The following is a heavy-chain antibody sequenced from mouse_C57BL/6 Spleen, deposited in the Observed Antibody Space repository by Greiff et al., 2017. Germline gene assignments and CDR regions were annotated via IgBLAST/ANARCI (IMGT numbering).Heavy chain of an antibody. J-gene: IGHJ4*01. CDR3: ARSTMITTDGYYAMDY. D-gene: IGHD2-4*01. CDR2: IWGVGST. Sequence: VQVVESGPGLVAPSQSLSITCTVSGFSLTSYGVDWVRQSPGKGLEWLGVIWGVGSTNYNSALKSRLSISKDNAKSQVFLKMNSLQTDDTAMYYFARSTMITTDGYYAMDYWGQGTSVTVSS. V-gene: IGHV2-6*01. CDR1: GFSLTSYG.